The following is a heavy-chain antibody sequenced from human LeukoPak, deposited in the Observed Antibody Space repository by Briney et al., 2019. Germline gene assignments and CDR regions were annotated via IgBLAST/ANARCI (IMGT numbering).Heavy chain of an antibody. Sequence: SETLSLTCTVSGGSISSGSYYWSWIRQPAGKGLEWIGRIYTSGSTNYNPSLKSRVTISVDTSKNQFSLKLSSVTAAGTAVYYCARESKYYDFWSGYSREFDYWGQGTLVTVSS. CDR1: GGSISSGSYY. CDR2: IYTSGST. J-gene: IGHJ4*02. CDR3: ARESKYYDFWSGYSREFDY. D-gene: IGHD3-3*01. V-gene: IGHV4-61*02.